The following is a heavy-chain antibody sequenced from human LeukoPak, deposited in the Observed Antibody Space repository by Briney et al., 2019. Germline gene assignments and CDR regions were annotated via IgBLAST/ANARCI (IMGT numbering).Heavy chain of an antibody. CDR1: GYSFTNYW. J-gene: IGHJ3*02. CDR3: ARHGPNSGSYTRAFDI. D-gene: IGHD1-26*01. V-gene: IGHV5-51*01. Sequence: GACLKISCPGSGYSFTNYWIGWVRPMPGKGLEWMGIISPGDSDTRYSPSFQGQVTISADKSISTAYLQWSSLKASDTAMYYCARHGPNSGSYTRAFDIWGQGTMVTVSS. CDR2: ISPGDSDT.